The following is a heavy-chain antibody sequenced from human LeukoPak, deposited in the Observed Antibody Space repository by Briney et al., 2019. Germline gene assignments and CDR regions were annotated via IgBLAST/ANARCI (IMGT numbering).Heavy chain of an antibody. CDR1: GGSISSSSYY. V-gene: IGHV4-39*01. CDR3: ATQWESRSGNWFDP. D-gene: IGHD1-26*01. Sequence: SETLSLTCTVSGGSISSSSYYWGWIRQPPGKGLEWIGSIYYSGSTYYNPSLKSRVTISVDTSKNQFSLKLSSVTAADTAVYYCATQWESRSGNWFDPWGQGTLVTVSS. CDR2: IYYSGST. J-gene: IGHJ5*02.